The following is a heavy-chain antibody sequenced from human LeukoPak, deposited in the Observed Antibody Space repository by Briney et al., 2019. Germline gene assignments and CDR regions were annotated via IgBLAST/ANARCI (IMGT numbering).Heavy chain of an antibody. CDR3: ARDREYYDSSGYSDY. J-gene: IGHJ4*02. CDR2: IYTSGST. CDR1: GGSISSGSYY. V-gene: IGHV4-61*02. Sequence: PSETLSLTCTVSGGSISSGSYYWSWIRQPAGKGLEWVGRIYTSGSTNYNPSLKSRVTISVDTSKNQFSLKLSSVTAADTAVYYCARDREYYDSSGYSDYRGQGTLVTVSS. D-gene: IGHD3-22*01.